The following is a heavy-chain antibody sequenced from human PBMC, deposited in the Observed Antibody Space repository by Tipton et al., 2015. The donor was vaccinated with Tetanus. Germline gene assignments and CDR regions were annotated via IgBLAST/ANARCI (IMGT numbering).Heavy chain of an antibody. J-gene: IGHJ4*02. D-gene: IGHD3-10*01. CDR3: ARDYFGSGSNYFFDS. CDR2: ISPLNGNT. Sequence: LVQSGAEVKVSCKTSGYTFNRYGITWVRQAPGQGLQWMGWISPLNGNTNYAQTLQGRVTLTTDTSTSTAYMELRSLRSDDTAVYYCARDYFGSGSNYFFDSWGQGTLVTVSS. CDR1: GYTFNRYG. V-gene: IGHV1-18*01.